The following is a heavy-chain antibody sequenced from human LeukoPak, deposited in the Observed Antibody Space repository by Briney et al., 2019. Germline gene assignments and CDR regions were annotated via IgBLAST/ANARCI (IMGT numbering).Heavy chain of an antibody. CDR1: GGSISSYY. CDR2: IYYSGST. CDR3: ARADYDILSIDY. D-gene: IGHD3-9*01. Sequence: SETLSLTCTVSGGSISSYYWSWIRQPPGKGLEWIGYIYYSGSTNYNPSLKSRVTISVDTSKNQFSLKLSSETAADTAVYYCARADYDILSIDYWGQGTLVTVSS. J-gene: IGHJ4*02. V-gene: IGHV4-59*01.